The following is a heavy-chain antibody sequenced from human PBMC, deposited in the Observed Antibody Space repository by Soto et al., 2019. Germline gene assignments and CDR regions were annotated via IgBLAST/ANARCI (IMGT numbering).Heavy chain of an antibody. CDR2: ISGSGGST. CDR3: AKDRTASGALPRFDP. V-gene: IGHV3-23*01. Sequence: EVQLLESGGGLVQPGGSLRLSCAASGFTFGSFAMSWVRQAPRKGLEWVSSISGSGGSTYYADSVKGRFTISRDNSQNTLYLQMNSLRADDTAEYYCAKDRTASGALPRFDPWGQGTLVTVAS. D-gene: IGHD1-26*01. J-gene: IGHJ5*02. CDR1: GFTFGSFA.